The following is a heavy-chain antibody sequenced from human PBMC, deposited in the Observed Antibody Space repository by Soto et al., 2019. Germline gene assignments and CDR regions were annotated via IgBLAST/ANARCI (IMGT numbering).Heavy chain of an antibody. Sequence: ELQLLESGGGLVQPGGSLRLSCAASGFTFSSFAMSWVRQAPGKGLEWLVGITFRGDYTYYADSVKGRFTLSRDNSGNRLELEMNSLQVEHTALYYCAKLGTRGVFDSWGQGTLLTVSP. D-gene: IGHD3-10*01. J-gene: IGHJ4*02. CDR1: GFTFSSFA. V-gene: IGHV3-23*01. CDR2: ITFRGDYT. CDR3: AKLGTRGVFDS.